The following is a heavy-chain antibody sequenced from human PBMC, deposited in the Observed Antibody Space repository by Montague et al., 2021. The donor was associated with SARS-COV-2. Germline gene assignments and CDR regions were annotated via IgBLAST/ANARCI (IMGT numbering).Heavy chain of an antibody. J-gene: IGHJ5*02. CDR1: GDSIRSATYY. V-gene: IGHV4-39*01. D-gene: IGHD1-1*01. CDR3: ARSLTGLEPPFDP. CDR2: IYYSGST. Sequence: SETLSLTCDVSGDSIRSATYYWVWICQPPGRGLEWIGNIYYSGSTMYNPSLKSRVTMSVDTSKNQFSLNMNLVTAADTAVYYCARSLTGLEPPFDPWGQGTLVIVSS.